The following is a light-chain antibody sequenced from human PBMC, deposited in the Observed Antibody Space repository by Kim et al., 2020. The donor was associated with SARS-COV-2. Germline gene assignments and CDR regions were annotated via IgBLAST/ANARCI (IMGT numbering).Light chain of an antibody. V-gene: IGLV3-21*04. CDR1: NIGSKS. CDR2: YDS. CDR3: QVWDSSSDHVV. J-gene: IGLJ2*01. Sequence: AARKTARITCGGNNIGSKSVHWYQQKPGQAPVLVIYYDSDRPSGIPERFSGSNSGNTATLTISRVEAGDEADYYCQVWDSSSDHVVFGGGTQLTVL.